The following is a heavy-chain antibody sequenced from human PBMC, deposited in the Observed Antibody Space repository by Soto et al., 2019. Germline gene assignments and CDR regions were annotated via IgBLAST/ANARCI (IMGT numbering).Heavy chain of an antibody. CDR3: ARDFRETGTPPSYYYYGMDV. CDR2: IYSGGST. Sequence: GGSLRLSCAASGFTVSSNYMSWVRQAPGKGLEWVSVIYSGGSTYYADSVKGRFTISRDNSKNTLYLQMNSLRAEDTAVYYCARDFRETGTPPSYYYYGMDVWGQGTTVTVSS. J-gene: IGHJ6*02. V-gene: IGHV3-53*01. D-gene: IGHD1-1*01. CDR1: GFTVSSNY.